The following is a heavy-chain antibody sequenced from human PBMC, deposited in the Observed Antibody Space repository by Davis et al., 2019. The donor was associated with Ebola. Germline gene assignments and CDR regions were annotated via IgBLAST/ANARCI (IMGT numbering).Heavy chain of an antibody. Sequence: PGGSLRLFCAASGFTFSNYDMSWVRQVPGKGLEWVSTISATEAHTHYSDSVKGRFTISRDNSKDTLYLQMNSLRAEDTATYYCARFCHYTDCSYFDYWGQGTMVAVSS. V-gene: IGHV3-23*01. J-gene: IGHJ4*02. D-gene: IGHD3-3*01. CDR3: ARFCHYTDCSYFDY. CDR2: ISATEAHT. CDR1: GFTFSNYD.